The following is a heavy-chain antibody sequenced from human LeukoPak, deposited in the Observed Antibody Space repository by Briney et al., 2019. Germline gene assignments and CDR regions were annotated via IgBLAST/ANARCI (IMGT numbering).Heavy chain of an antibody. J-gene: IGHJ4*02. CDR2: IYYSGST. V-gene: IGHV4-61*01. CDR1: GGSVSSGSYY. D-gene: IGHD3-3*01. CDR3: ARSAAQPKSYYDFWSGYYPSEFDY. Sequence: SETLSLTCTVSGGSVSSGSYYWSWIRQPPGKGLEWIGYIYYSGSTNYNPSLKSRVTISVDTSKNQFSLKLSSVTAADTAVYYCARSAAQPKSYYDFWSGYYPSEFDYWGQGTLVTVSS.